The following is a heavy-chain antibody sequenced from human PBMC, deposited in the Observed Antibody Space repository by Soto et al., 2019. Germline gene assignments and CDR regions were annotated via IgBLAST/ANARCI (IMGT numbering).Heavy chain of an antibody. CDR2: VSFDEITT. J-gene: IGHJ4*02. D-gene: IGHD1-26*01. V-gene: IGHV3-74*01. Sequence: EVQLVESGGGLVQSGGSLRLSCAASGFTFSNDWMHWVRQAPGKGLVWVSRVSFDEITTNYEDSVKGRFTVSRDNAKNTLFLQMNSLRVEDTAVYYCARGRRGAYYFDYWGQGTLVTVSS. CDR3: ARGRRGAYYFDY. CDR1: GFTFSNDW.